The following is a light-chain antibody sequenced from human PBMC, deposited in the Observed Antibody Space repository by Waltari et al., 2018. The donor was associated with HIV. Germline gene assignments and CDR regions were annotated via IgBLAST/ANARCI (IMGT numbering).Light chain of an antibody. CDR2: DIS. V-gene: IGKV1-12*01. CDR1: QDVGNW. CDR3: QQANTFPLT. Sequence: DIRVTQSPSSVSASAGDSVTITCRASQDVGNWLAWYQQKPGRAPELLIYDISNLQSGVPSRFSGSGSGTDFTLTINSLQPEDFATYYCQQANTFPLTFGGGTKVEIK. J-gene: IGKJ4*01.